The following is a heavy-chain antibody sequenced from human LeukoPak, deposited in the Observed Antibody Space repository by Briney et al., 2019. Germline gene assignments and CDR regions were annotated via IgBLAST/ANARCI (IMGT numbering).Heavy chain of an antibody. V-gene: IGHV3-23*01. J-gene: IGHJ5*02. CDR1: GFTFSSHA. CDR3: AKDFRLSRDP. CDR2: ISVSAGT. D-gene: IGHD2-2*01. Sequence: PGGSLRLSCAASGFTFSSHAMTWVRQAPGKGLEWVASISVSAGTYYADSVKGRFTISRDNFKSTVYLQMNSLRAEDTAVYYCAKDFRLSRDPWGQGILVTVSS.